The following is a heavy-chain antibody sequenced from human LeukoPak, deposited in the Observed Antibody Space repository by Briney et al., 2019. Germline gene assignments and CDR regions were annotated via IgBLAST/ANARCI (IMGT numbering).Heavy chain of an antibody. Sequence: PGRSLRLSCAASGFTFSSYAMSWVRQGPGKGLERVSGISGSSGGTYYVDSVKGRFTISRDNSKNTLYLQMNSLRAEDTAVYYCAKKTSSSSGWYFDLWGRGTLVTVSS. CDR2: ISGSSGGT. CDR3: AKKTSSSSGWYFDL. J-gene: IGHJ2*01. V-gene: IGHV3-23*01. D-gene: IGHD6-6*01. CDR1: GFTFSSYA.